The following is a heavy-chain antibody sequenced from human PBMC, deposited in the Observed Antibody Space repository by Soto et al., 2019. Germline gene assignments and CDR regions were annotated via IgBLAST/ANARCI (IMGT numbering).Heavy chain of an antibody. CDR2: ISGSGGST. CDR3: ANCIAAAGTHDY. V-gene: IGHV3-23*01. Sequence: GSLRLSCAASGFTFSSYAMSWVRQAPGKGLEWVSAISGSGGSTYYADSVKGRFTISRDNSKNTLYLQMSSLRAEDTAVYYCANCIAAAGTHDYWGQGTLVTVSS. J-gene: IGHJ4*02. D-gene: IGHD6-13*01. CDR1: GFTFSSYA.